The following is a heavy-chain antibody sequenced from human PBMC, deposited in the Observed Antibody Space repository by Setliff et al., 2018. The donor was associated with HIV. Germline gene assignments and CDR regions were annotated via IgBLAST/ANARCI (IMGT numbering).Heavy chain of an antibody. D-gene: IGHD2-15*01. V-gene: IGHV4-31*03. CDR2: IYYSGST. CDR1: GGSIRSGGYC. CDR3: ARSPRTATTISARFHYMDV. Sequence: SETLSLTCSVSGGSIRSGGYCWSWIRQHPGKGLEWLGYIYYSGSTYYNPSLKSRVTISADTSKKNQFSLNLSSVTAADTAFYYCARSPRTATTISARFHYMDVWGKGTTVTVSS. J-gene: IGHJ6*03.